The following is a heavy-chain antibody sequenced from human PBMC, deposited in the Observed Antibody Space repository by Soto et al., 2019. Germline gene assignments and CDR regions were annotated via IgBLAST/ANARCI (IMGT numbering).Heavy chain of an antibody. Sequence: SETLSLTCTVSGGSISSSSYYWGWIRQPPGKGLEWIGSIYYSGSTYYNPSLKSRVTISVDTSKNQFSLKLSSVTAADTAVYYCASIYSSGGYYYYGMDVWGQGTTVTVSS. CDR3: ASIYSSGGYYYYGMDV. CDR2: IYYSGST. D-gene: IGHD6-19*01. J-gene: IGHJ6*02. CDR1: GGSISSSSYY. V-gene: IGHV4-39*01.